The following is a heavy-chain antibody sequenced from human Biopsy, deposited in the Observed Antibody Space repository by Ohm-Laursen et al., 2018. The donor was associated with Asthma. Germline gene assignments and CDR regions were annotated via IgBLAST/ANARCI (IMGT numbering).Heavy chain of an antibody. CDR3: ARDMNRDGWYFDY. Sequence: SLRLSCSASGFTFSTYAMHWVRQAPGKGLEWVAVISYDGSNKYYADSVKGRFTISRDNSKNTLYLQMNSLRGDDTAVYYCARDMNRDGWYFDYSGQGTLVTVSS. D-gene: IGHD5-24*01. CDR1: GFTFSTYA. V-gene: IGHV3-30-3*01. J-gene: IGHJ4*02. CDR2: ISYDGSNK.